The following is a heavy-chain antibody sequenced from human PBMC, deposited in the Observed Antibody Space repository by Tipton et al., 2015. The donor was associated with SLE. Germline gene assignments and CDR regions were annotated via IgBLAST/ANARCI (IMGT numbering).Heavy chain of an antibody. CDR1: GGSFTMYY. CDR2: INHSGST. Sequence: TLSLTCAVSGGSFTMYYWRCIRQSPGKGLEWIGEINHSGSTNYNPSLKARITLSADTSKNQVSLKLTSVTAADTAVYYCATEGGNWFDPWGQGILVTVSS. J-gene: IGHJ5*02. V-gene: IGHV4-34*01. D-gene: IGHD2-15*01. CDR3: ATEGGNWFDP.